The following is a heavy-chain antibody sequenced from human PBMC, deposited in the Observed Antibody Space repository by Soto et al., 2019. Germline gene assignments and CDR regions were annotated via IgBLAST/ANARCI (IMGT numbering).Heavy chain of an antibody. V-gene: IGHV4-30-2*01. CDR3: ARKVWFGSPYAFDI. J-gene: IGHJ3*02. CDR2: IYHSGST. CDR1: GGSISSGGYS. Sequence: SETLPLTCTVSGGSISSGGYSWSWIRQPPGKVLEWIGYIYHSGSTYYNPSLKSRVTISVDRSKNQFSLKLSAVTAADTAVYYCARKVWFGSPYAFDIWGQGTMVT. D-gene: IGHD3-10*01.